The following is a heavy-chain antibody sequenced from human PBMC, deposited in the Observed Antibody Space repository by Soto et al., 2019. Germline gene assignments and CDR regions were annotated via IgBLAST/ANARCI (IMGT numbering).Heavy chain of an antibody. CDR3: AADPRTYYDFWSGYPNLNDAFDI. V-gene: IGHV1-58*01. J-gene: IGHJ3*02. D-gene: IGHD3-3*01. Sequence: SVKVSCKASGFTFTSSAVQWVRQARGQRLEWIGWIVVGSGNTNYAQKFQERVTITRDMSTSTAYMELSSLRSEDTAVYYCAADPRTYYDFWSGYPNLNDAFDIWGQGTMVTVSS. CDR1: GFTFTSSA. CDR2: IVVGSGNT.